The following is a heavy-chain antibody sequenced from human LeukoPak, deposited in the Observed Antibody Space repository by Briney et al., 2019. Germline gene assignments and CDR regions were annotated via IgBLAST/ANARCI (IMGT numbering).Heavy chain of an antibody. D-gene: IGHD2-2*01. CDR3: ARDEETEDIVVVPAASDY. J-gene: IGHJ4*02. V-gene: IGHV1-18*04. Sequence: ASVKVSCKASGYTFTSYGISWGRQAPGQGLEWMGWISAYNGNTNYAQKLQGRVTMTTDTSTSTAYMELRSLRSDDTAVYYCARDEETEDIVVVPAASDYWGQGTLVTVSS. CDR1: GYTFTSYG. CDR2: ISAYNGNT.